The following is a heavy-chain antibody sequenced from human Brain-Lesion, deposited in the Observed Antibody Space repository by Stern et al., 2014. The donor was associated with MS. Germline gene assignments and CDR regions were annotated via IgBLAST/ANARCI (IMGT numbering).Heavy chain of an antibody. CDR2: INPNTGGT. Sequence: QVQLVQSGAEVQKPGASVKVSCKTSGYIFTGYYIHWVRQAPGQGLEWMAWINPNTGGTKYAQKFQGRVTMSRDTSISTAYVELSSLTSDDTAVYYCARDQRGITIFGVVTDYYYLGMDVWGQGTTVTVSS. D-gene: IGHD3-3*01. J-gene: IGHJ6*02. CDR3: ARDQRGITIFGVVTDYYYLGMDV. V-gene: IGHV1-2*02. CDR1: GYIFTGYY.